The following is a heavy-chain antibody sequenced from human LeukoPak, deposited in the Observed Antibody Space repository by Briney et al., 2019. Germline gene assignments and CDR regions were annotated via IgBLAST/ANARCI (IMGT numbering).Heavy chain of an antibody. V-gene: IGHV1-18*01. J-gene: IGHJ5*02. D-gene: IGHD3-10*01. Sequence: ASVKVSCKASGYTFTSYGISWVRQAPGQGLEWMGWISAYNGNTNYAQKLQGRVTMTTDTSTSTAYMELRSLRSDDTAVYYCARDRVLLWFGETRSEVDNWFDPWGQGTLVTVSS. CDR1: GYTFTSYG. CDR3: ARDRVLLWFGETRSEVDNWFDP. CDR2: ISAYNGNT.